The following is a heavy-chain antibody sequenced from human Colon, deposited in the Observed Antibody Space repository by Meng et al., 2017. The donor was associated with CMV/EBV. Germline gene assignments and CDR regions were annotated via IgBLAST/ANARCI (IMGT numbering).Heavy chain of an antibody. V-gene: IGHV4-59*08. J-gene: IGHJ4*02. CDR3: ARQGDGGRSFDY. D-gene: IGHD3-16*01. Sequence: QVELQCAGPGLVKPSETLCLPCSVSGGSITSYYWSWIRQPPGKGLEWIGYIYYTETTNYNPSLKSRVTISLDTSKNQFSLKLSSVTAADTAVYYRARQGDGGRSFDYWGQGTLVTVSS. CDR2: IYYTETT. CDR1: GGSITSYY.